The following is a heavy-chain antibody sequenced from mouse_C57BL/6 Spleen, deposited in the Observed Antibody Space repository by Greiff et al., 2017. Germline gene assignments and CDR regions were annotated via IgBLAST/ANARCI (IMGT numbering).Heavy chain of an antibody. J-gene: IGHJ2*01. CDR3: ARGGNACYFDY. Sequence: QVQLKESGPGLVQPSQSLSITCTASGFSLTSYGVHWVRQSPGKGLEWLGVIWGGGSTDYNAAFISRLSISKDNSKSQFFFKMNSLQADDTATYYCARGGNACYFDYWGQGTTLTVSS. CDR2: IWGGGST. D-gene: IGHD2-1*01. V-gene: IGHV2-2*01. CDR1: GFSLTSYG.